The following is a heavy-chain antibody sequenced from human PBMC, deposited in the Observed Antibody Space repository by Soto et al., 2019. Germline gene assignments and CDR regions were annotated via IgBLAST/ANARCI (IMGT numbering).Heavy chain of an antibody. CDR3: AGGLTLNYDLWRGPSDFHYYGMDV. Sequence: HPGGSLRLSGAASGFTFSSYTMSGVRQAPGKGLKWVSTISGSGSSIYYADSVKGRFTISRDNSKNTLYLQMNTLRAEDTAVYSCAGGLTLNYDLWRGPSDFHYYGMDVWGQGTTVTVSS. CDR1: GFTFSSYT. V-gene: IGHV3-23*01. CDR2: ISGSGSSI. J-gene: IGHJ6*02. D-gene: IGHD3-3*01.